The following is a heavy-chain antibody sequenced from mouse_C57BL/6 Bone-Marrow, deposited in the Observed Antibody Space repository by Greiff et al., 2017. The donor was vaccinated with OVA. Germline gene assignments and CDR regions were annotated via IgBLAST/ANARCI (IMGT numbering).Heavy chain of an antibody. Sequence: QVHVKQSGAELVKPGASVKMSCKASGYTFTSYWITWVKQRPGQGLEWIGDIYPGSGSTNYNEKFKSKATLTVDTSSSTAYMQLSSLTSEDSAVYYCAGGYPYYFDYWGQGTTLTVSS. J-gene: IGHJ2*01. CDR2: IYPGSGST. CDR3: AGGYPYYFDY. CDR1: GYTFTSYW. V-gene: IGHV1-55*01. D-gene: IGHD2-14*01.